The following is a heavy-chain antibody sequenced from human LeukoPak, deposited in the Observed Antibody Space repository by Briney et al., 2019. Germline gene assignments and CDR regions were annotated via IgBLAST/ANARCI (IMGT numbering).Heavy chain of an antibody. J-gene: IGHJ4*02. V-gene: IGHV7-4-1*02. D-gene: IGHD1-26*01. CDR2: INTNTGNP. CDR1: GYTFTSYA. Sequence: ASVKVSCKASGYTFTSYAMNWVRQAPGQGLEWMGWINTNTGNPTYAQGFTGRFVFSLDTSVSTAYLQISSLKAEDTAVYYCARDGADPMSDYFDYWGQGTLVTVSS. CDR3: ARDGADPMSDYFDY.